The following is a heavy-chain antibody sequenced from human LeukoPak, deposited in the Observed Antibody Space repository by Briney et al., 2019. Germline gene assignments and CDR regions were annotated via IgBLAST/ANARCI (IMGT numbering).Heavy chain of an antibody. D-gene: IGHD5/OR15-5a*01. CDR2: IYYSGST. V-gene: IGHV4-39*01. Sequence: SETLSITCTVSGGSISSSSYYWGWIRQPPGKGLEWIGSIYYSGSTYYNPSLKSRVTISVDTSKNQFSLKLSFVTAADTAVYYCARSSTIWRFWDYYYGMDVWGQGTTVTVSS. CDR3: ARSSTIWRFWDYYYGMDV. J-gene: IGHJ6*02. CDR1: GGSISSSSYY.